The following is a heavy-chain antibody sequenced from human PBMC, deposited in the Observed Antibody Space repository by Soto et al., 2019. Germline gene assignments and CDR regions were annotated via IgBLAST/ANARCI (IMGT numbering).Heavy chain of an antibody. CDR1: GYTFINYD. Sequence: ASVKVSCKASGYTFINYDIRWVRQATGQGLEWMGWMNPGSGKTGYANKFQGRVTMTRDASTGTAPLEVSSLTSEDTAVYYCARMASSGKLKWFDPWRQGSLVTASS. CDR3: ARMASSGKLKWFDP. J-gene: IGHJ5*02. CDR2: MNPGSGKT. V-gene: IGHV1-8*02.